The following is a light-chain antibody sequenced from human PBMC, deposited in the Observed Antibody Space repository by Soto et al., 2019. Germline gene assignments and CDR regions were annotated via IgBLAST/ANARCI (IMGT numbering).Light chain of an antibody. CDR1: SSDVGGYKY. CDR2: EVT. Sequence: QSVLTQPASVSGSPGQSITISCTGTSSDVGGYKYVSWYQHQSGKAPKLVIYEVTNRPSGVSNRFSGSKSGNTASLTISGLQAEDEAHYYCSSYTSSSTLVFGGVTQLTVL. V-gene: IGLV2-14*01. J-gene: IGLJ7*01. CDR3: SSYTSSSTLV.